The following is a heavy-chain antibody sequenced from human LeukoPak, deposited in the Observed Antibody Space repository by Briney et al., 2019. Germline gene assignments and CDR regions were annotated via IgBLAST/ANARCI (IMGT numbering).Heavy chain of an antibody. CDR1: GFSFSSFW. CDR3: ARANNAGWFDY. CDR2: IKEDGSRN. J-gene: IGHJ4*02. V-gene: IGHV3-7*04. Sequence: GGSLRLSCAASGFSFSSFWMTWVRQAPGKGLEWVANIKEDGSRNHCVDSVKGRFTISRDNAKNSLFLQMSSLRVEDTAVYYCARANNAGWFDYWDQGTLVTVSS. D-gene: IGHD6-19*01.